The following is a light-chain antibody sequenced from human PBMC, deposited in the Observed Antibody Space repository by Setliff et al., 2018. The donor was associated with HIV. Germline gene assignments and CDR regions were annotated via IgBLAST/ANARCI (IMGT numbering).Light chain of an antibody. CDR3: CSYTSSTTLVV. CDR1: NIGSKS. V-gene: IGLV3-21*01. J-gene: IGLJ2*01. Sequence: SYELTQPPSVSVAPGKTARITCGGNNIGSKSVHWHQQKPGQAPVLVIYYDSDRPSGIPERFSGSKSGNTASLTISGLQAEDEADYYCCSYTSSTTLVVFGGGTKVTVL. CDR2: YDS.